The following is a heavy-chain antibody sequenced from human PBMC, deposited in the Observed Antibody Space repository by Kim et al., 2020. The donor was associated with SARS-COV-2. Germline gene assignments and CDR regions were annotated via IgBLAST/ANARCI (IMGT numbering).Heavy chain of an antibody. Sequence: ASVKVSCKVSGYTLTELSMHWVRQAPGKGLEWMGGFDPEDGETIYAQKFQGRVTMTEDTSTDTAYMELSSLRSEDTAVYYCAACAGGFGPCDFDYWGQGTLVTVSS. V-gene: IGHV1-24*01. CDR3: AACAGGFGPCDFDY. CDR2: FDPEDGET. J-gene: IGHJ4*02. CDR1: GYTLTELS. D-gene: IGHD3-10*01.